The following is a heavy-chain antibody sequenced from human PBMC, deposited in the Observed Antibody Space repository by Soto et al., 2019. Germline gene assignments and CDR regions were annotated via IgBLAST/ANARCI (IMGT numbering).Heavy chain of an antibody. J-gene: IGHJ6*02. CDR1: GFTFSSYG. Sequence: PGGSLRLSCAASGFTFSSYGMHWVRQAPGKGLEWVAVISYDGSNKYYADSVKGRFTISRDNSKNTLYLQMNSLRAEDTAVYYYAKEAYSNYGYYYYGMDVWGQGTTVTVSS. D-gene: IGHD4-4*01. CDR2: ISYDGSNK. CDR3: AKEAYSNYGYYYYGMDV. V-gene: IGHV3-30*18.